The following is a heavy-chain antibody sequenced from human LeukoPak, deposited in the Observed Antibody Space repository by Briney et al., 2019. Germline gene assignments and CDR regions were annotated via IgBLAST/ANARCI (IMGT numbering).Heavy chain of an antibody. CDR3: ARAAQRSWELLKYGMDV. J-gene: IGHJ6*02. Sequence: GGSLRLSCAASGFTFSSYSMNWVRQAPGEGLEWGSSISSSSSYIYYADSVKGRFTISRDNAKNSLYLQMNSLRAEDTAVYYCARAAQRSWELLKYGMDVWGQGTTVTVSS. D-gene: IGHD1-26*01. CDR2: ISSSSSYI. V-gene: IGHV3-21*01. CDR1: GFTFSSYS.